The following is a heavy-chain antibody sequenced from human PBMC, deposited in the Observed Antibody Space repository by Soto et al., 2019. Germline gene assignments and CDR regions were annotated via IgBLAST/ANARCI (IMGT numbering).Heavy chain of an antibody. CDR2: IYYSGST. V-gene: IGHV4-59*01. Sequence: SETLSLSCTVSGGSISSYYWSWIRQPPGKGLEWIGYIYYSGSTNYNPSLKTRVTISLDTSKNQFSLKLSSVTAADTAVYYCARMMRGYSGYDHYYFDYWGQGTLVTVSS. J-gene: IGHJ4*02. D-gene: IGHD5-12*01. CDR1: GGSISSYY. CDR3: ARMMRGYSGYDHYYFDY.